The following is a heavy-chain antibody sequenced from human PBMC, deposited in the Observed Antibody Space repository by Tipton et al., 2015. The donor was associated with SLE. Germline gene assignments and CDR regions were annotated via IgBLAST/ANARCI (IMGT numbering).Heavy chain of an antibody. CDR1: GDSISSTSYY. CDR3: ARVDSGNLLFDH. V-gene: IGHV4-39*07. Sequence: TLSLTCIVSGDSISSTSYYWGWIRQPPGKGLEWIGNIYYTGNTFYNPSLKSRVTISVDTSKNQFSLKLSSVTAADTAVYYCARVDSGNLLFDHWGQGTLVTVSS. CDR2: IYYTGNT. J-gene: IGHJ4*02. D-gene: IGHD1-26*01.